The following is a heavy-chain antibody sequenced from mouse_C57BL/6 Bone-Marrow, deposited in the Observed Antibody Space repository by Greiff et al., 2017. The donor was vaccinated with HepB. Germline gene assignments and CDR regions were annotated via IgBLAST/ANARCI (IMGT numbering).Heavy chain of an antibody. CDR1: GYTFTDYE. Sequence: QVQLQQPGAELVRPGASVTLSCKASGYTFTDYEMHWVKQTPVHGLEWIGAIDPETGGTAYNQKFKGKAILTADKSSSTAYMELRSLTSEDSAVYDCPITTVVAPTFYVDYWGQGTTLTVSS. CDR2: IDPETGGT. V-gene: IGHV1-15*01. CDR3: PITTVVAPTFYVDY. J-gene: IGHJ2*01. D-gene: IGHD1-1*01.